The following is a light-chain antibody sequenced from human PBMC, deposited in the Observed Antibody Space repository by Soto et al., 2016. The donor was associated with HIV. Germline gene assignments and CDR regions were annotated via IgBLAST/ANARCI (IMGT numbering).Light chain of an antibody. CDR2: DAS. CDR3: QQSYNTPRT. J-gene: IGKJ1*01. CDR1: QSIGRF. V-gene: IGKV1-39*01. Sequence: DIQMTQSPSSLSASVGDRVTITCRASQSIGRFLNWYQQISGKAPNLLIYDASTLQSGVPSRFSGSGSGTDFTLIISSLQPEDFATYYCQQSYNTPRTFGQGTMVEXK.